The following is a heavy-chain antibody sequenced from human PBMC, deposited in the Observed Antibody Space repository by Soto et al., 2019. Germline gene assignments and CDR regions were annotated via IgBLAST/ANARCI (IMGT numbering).Heavy chain of an antibody. V-gene: IGHV3-23*01. CDR1: GFTFSNFV. CDR2: ISVRDGRT. J-gene: IGHJ4*02. Sequence: EVQLLESGGGLVQPGGSLRLSCAASGFTFSNFVMSWVRQAPGKGLEWVSHISVRDGRTYYADSVKGRFTSSRDNSKNTLYLQMNSLRAEDTAVYYCAKGGVATADFDSWGQGTLGTVSS. CDR3: AKGGVATADFDS. D-gene: IGHD5-12*01.